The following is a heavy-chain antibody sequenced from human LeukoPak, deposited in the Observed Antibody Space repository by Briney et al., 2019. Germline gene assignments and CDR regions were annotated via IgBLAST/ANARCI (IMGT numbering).Heavy chain of an antibody. CDR3: AREGDGYNFDY. V-gene: IGHV4-59*01. CDR2: IYYSGST. CDR1: GGSISSYY. Sequence: SETLSLTCTVSGGSISSYYWSWIRQPPGKGLEWIGYIYYSGSTNYNPSLKSRVTISVDTSKNQFSLKLSSVTAADTAVYYCAREGDGYNFDYWGQGTLVTVSS. J-gene: IGHJ4*02. D-gene: IGHD5-24*01.